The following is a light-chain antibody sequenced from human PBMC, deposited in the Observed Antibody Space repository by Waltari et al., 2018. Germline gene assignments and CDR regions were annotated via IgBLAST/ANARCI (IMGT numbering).Light chain of an antibody. J-gene: IGKJ4*01. CDR1: QDISNY. Sequence: DIQMTQSPSSLSASVADRVTITCQASQDISNYLNWYQQKPGKAPKLLIYDASNLETGVPSRFSGSGSGTDVTFTISSLQPEDIATYYCQQYDNLPRTFGGGTKVEIK. CDR3: QQYDNLPRT. CDR2: DAS. V-gene: IGKV1-33*01.